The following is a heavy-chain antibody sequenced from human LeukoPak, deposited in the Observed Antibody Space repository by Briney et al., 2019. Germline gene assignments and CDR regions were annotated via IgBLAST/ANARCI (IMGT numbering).Heavy chain of an antibody. Sequence: ASVTVSFTVSGYTLTEVSMHWVRQAPGKGQEWMGGFDPEDGETIYAQKFQRRVTMTRDTSTDTAYMELSSLRSEDTAVYYCATATGSIYYYFDYWGQGTLVTVSS. V-gene: IGHV1-24*01. CDR1: GYTLTEVS. J-gene: IGHJ4*02. CDR2: FDPEDGET. D-gene: IGHD1-1*01. CDR3: ATATGSIYYYFDY.